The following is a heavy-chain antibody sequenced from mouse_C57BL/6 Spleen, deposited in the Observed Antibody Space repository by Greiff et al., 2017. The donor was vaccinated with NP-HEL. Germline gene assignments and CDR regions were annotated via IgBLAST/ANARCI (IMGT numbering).Heavy chain of an antibody. J-gene: IGHJ2*01. Sequence: QVQLQQSGAELVKPGASVKLSCKASGYTFTSYWMHWVKQRPGQGLEWIGMIHPNSGSTNYNEKFKSKATLTVDKSSSKAYMQLSSRTSEDSAVFYCARSEYDYDVGYWGQGTTLTVSA. D-gene: IGHD2-4*01. CDR1: GYTFTSYW. V-gene: IGHV1-64*01. CDR2: IHPNSGST. CDR3: ARSEYDYDVGY.